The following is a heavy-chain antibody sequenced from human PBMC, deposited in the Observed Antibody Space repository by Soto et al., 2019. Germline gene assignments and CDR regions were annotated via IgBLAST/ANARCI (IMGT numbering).Heavy chain of an antibody. CDR2: VYSDGGT. CDR3: ARGDASGYSLNWFDP. D-gene: IGHD3-22*01. CDR1: GCSISSSSNY. Sequence: PSETLSLTCTVSGCSISSSSNYWGWIRQSPGKGLECIGSVYSDGGTYYNPSLESRVTISVDSSKNQFSLTLSSVTAADAAVYYCARGDASGYSLNWFDPWGQGTLVTVS. J-gene: IGHJ5*02. V-gene: IGHV4-39*02.